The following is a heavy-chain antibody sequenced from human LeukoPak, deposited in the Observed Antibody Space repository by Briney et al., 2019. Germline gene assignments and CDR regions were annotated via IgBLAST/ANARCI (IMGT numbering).Heavy chain of an antibody. CDR1: GFTFSSYA. D-gene: IGHD6-13*01. CDR3: ARDGGPGYSSTWYDY. CDR2: IWYDGSDK. V-gene: IGHV3-33*01. J-gene: IGHJ4*02. Sequence: GGSLRLSCAASGFTFSSYAMHWVRQAPGKGLEWVAIIWYDGSDKYYADSVKGRFTISRDNSKNTLFLQMNSLRAEDSAIYYCARDGGPGYSSTWYDYWGQGTLVTVSS.